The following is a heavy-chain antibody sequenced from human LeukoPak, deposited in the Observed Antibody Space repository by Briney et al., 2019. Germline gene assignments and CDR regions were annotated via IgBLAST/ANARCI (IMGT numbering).Heavy chain of an antibody. CDR1: GFTFSSYG. D-gene: IGHD3-10*01. Sequence: RRSLRLSCAASGFTFSSYGMHWVRQAPGKGLEWVAVISYDVSNKYYADSVRGRFTISRDNSKNTMYLQMNSLRAEDTAVYYCYYGSGNDYWGQGTLVTVSS. V-gene: IGHV3-30*03. CDR2: ISYDVSNK. J-gene: IGHJ4*02. CDR3: YYGSGNDY.